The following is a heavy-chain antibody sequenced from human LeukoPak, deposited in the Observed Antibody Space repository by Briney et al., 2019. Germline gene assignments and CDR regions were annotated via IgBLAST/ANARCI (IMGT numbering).Heavy chain of an antibody. Sequence: GGSLRLSCAASGFTLSSSAMQWVRQAPGKGLEWVAFIRFDGSIKDYGDSVKGRFTISRDNSRNTVYLQMNSLRFEDTAVYYCASGVIADNHWGQGTLVTVSS. V-gene: IGHV3-30*02. D-gene: IGHD2-21*01. CDR2: IRFDGSIK. CDR3: ASGVIADNH. J-gene: IGHJ5*02. CDR1: GFTLSSSA.